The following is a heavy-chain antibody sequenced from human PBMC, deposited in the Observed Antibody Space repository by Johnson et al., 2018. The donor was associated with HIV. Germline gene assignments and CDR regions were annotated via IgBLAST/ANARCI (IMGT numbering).Heavy chain of an antibody. Sequence: QVQVVESGGGVVLPGRSLRLSCAPSGFTFSSYAMHWVRQAPGKGLEWVAVISYDGNIQYYADSVKGRFTISRDNSKNTLYLQMNSLRAEDTAEYYCARDVTKDAFDIWGQGTMVTVSS. J-gene: IGHJ3*02. CDR3: ARDVTKDAFDI. CDR1: GFTFSSYA. CDR2: ISYDGNIQ. V-gene: IGHV3-30-3*01. D-gene: IGHD4-17*01.